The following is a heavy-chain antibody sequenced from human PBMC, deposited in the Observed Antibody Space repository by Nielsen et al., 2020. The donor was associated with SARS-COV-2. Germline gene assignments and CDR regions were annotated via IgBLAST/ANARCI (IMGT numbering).Heavy chain of an antibody. CDR1: GFTFSSYE. CDR3: AGAEGGDGVGY. Sequence: ESLKISCAASGFTFSSYEMNWIRQPPGKGLEWIGEINHSGSTNYNPSLKSRVTISVDTSKNQFSLKLSSVTAADTAVYYCAGAEGGDGVGYWGQGTLVTVSS. J-gene: IGHJ4*02. D-gene: IGHD3-16*01. CDR2: INHSGST. V-gene: IGHV4-34*01.